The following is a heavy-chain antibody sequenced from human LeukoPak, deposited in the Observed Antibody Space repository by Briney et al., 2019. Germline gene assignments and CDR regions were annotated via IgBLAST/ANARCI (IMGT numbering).Heavy chain of an antibody. V-gene: IGHV3-64D*09. CDR3: VKRSGLYFDY. D-gene: IGHD1-26*01. CDR2: ISSNGGNT. Sequence: QPGGSLRLSCSGSGLTFSSYAIHWVRQAPGKGLQYVSGISSNGGNTYNADSVKGRFTISRDNSKNTVDLQMSSLRAEDTAVYYCVKRSGLYFDYWGQGTLVTVSS. CDR1: GLTFSSYA. J-gene: IGHJ4*02.